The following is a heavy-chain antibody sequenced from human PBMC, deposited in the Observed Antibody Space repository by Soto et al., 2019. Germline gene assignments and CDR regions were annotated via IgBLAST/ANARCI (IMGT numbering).Heavy chain of an antibody. V-gene: IGHV3-30*18. CDR2: VSYDGSNK. D-gene: IGHD3-22*01. Sequence: RLSCAASGFTFSSYGVHWVRQAPGKGLEWVASVSYDGSNKHYADSVKGRFTISRDNSRNTLDLQMNSLRAEDTAVYYCAKDTYYYDRSGYYTYDHWGQGTQVTVSS. CDR3: AKDTYYYDRSGYYTYDH. CDR1: GFTFSSYG. J-gene: IGHJ4*02.